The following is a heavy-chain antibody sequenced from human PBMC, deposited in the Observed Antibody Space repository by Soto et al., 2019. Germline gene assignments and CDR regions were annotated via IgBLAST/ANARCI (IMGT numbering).Heavy chain of an antibody. J-gene: IGHJ5*02. CDR3: ARRMPITMIVVAHNWFDP. CDR2: INVGNGNT. Sequence: SVKVSCKASGFTFTSSAVQWVRQARGQRLEWMGWINVGNGNTKYAQKFQGRVTITRDTSTSTAYMELSSLRSEDTAVYYCARRMPITMIVVAHNWFDPWGQGTLVTVSS. CDR1: GFTFTSSA. V-gene: IGHV1-58*01. D-gene: IGHD3-22*01.